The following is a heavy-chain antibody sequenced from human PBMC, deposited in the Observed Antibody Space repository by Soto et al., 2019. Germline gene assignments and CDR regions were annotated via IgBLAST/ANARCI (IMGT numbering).Heavy chain of an antibody. V-gene: IGHV4-30-4*01. CDR1: GGSISSGDYY. CDR3: ARAHVDTAMAFDY. CDR2: VYYSGST. D-gene: IGHD5-18*01. J-gene: IGHJ4*02. Sequence: SETLSLTCTVSGGSISSGDYYWSWIRQPPGKGLEWIGYVYYSGSTYYNPSLKSRVTISVDTPKNQFSLKLSSVTAADTAVYYCARAHVDTAMAFDYWGQGTLVTVSS.